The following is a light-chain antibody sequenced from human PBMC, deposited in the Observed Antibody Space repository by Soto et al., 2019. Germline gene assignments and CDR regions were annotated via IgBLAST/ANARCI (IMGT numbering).Light chain of an antibody. J-gene: IGKJ5*01. CDR2: GAS. CDR3: QQYKSWPTIT. Sequence: VLTQSPVTLSLSTVERATLSWRASQSVSSSLAWYQQKPGQAPGLLSYGASTRATGTPARFSGSGSGTEFTLTISSLQSEDFAVYYCQQYKSWPTITFGHGTRLEIK. V-gene: IGKV3-15*01. CDR1: QSVSSS.